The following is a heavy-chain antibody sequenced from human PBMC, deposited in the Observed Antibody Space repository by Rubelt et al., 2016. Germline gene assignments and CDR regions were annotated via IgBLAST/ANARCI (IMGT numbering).Heavy chain of an antibody. CDR3: ARSPRYDFEDNWFDP. D-gene: IGHD3-3*01. CDR1: GYTFTSYY. Sequence: QVQLVQSGAEVKKPGASVKVSCKASGYTFTSYYMHWVRQAPGQGLEWMGIINPSGGSTSYERKFRGGVTMTRETTTGQVYMELISRRSEDTAVYYCARSPRYDFEDNWFDPWCQGTLVTVSS. CDR2: INPSGGST. J-gene: IGHJ5*02. V-gene: IGHV1-46*01.